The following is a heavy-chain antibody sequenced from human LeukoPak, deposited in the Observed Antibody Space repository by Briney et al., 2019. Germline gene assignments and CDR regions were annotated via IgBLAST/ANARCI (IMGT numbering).Heavy chain of an antibody. CDR1: GGSISSYY. J-gene: IGHJ4*02. D-gene: IGHD1-26*01. CDR2: IYSSGST. Sequence: SETLSLTCTVSGGSISSYYWSWIRQPAGKGLEWIGRIYSSGSTNYNPSLRSRVTLSVATSKNQFSLKLSSVTAADTAVYYCARMYSGTYGGIDNWGQGTLVTVSS. CDR3: ARMYSGTYGGIDN. V-gene: IGHV4-4*07.